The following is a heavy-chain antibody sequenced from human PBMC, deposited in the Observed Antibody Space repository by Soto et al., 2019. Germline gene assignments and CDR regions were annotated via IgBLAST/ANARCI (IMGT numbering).Heavy chain of an antibody. J-gene: IGHJ4*02. CDR2: ISYDGSNK. CDR1: GFTFSSYV. D-gene: IGHD1-7*01. CDR3: AKYFNTGTSSTYDS. Sequence: GGSLRLSCAASGFTFSSYVMYWVRQAPGKGLEWVALISYDGSNKYYADSVKGRFSISRDNSKNTLYLQMNSLRADDTAIYYCAKYFNTGTSSTYDSWGQGTLVTVSS. V-gene: IGHV3-30-3*02.